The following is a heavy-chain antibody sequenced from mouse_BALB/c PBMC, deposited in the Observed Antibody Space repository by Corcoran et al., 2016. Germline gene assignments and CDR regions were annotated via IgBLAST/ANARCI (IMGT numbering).Heavy chain of an antibody. D-gene: IGHD2-1*01. CDR1: GYSFTGYY. V-gene: IGHV1S34*01. Sequence: LVKTGASVKISCKASGYSFTGYYMHWVKQSHGKSLEWIGYISCYNGATSYNQKFKGKATFTVDTSYSTAYMQFNSLTSEDSAVYYCARGYYGNYGWFAYWGQGTLVTVSA. J-gene: IGHJ3*01. CDR2: ISCYNGAT. CDR3: ARGYYGNYGWFAY.